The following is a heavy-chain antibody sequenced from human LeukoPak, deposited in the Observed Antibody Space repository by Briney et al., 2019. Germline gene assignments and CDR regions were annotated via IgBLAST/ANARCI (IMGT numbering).Heavy chain of an antibody. CDR1: GFTFSSYA. Sequence: GGSLRLSCAASGFTFSSYAMSWVRQAPGKGLEWVSAISGSGGSTYYADSVKGRFTISRDNSKNTLYLQMNSLRAEDTAVYYCAKFEWAKQFRGSYYSDYWGQGTLVTVSS. J-gene: IGHJ4*02. CDR3: AKFEWAKQFRGSYYSDY. V-gene: IGHV3-23*01. D-gene: IGHD1-26*01. CDR2: ISGSGGST.